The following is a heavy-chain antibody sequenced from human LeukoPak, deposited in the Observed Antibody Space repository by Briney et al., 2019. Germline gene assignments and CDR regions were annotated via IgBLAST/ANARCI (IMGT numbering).Heavy chain of an antibody. CDR2: INPSGGGA. Sequence: ASVKVSCKASGYTFNSFQMHWVRQALGQGLEWMGIINPSGGGAFYAQKFQGRVTMTRDTSTSTAYMELSSLRSEDTAVYYCARPRTSSWYFFDYWGQGTLVTVSS. J-gene: IGHJ4*02. D-gene: IGHD6-13*01. CDR3: ARPRTSSWYFFDY. V-gene: IGHV1-46*02. CDR1: GYTFNSFQ.